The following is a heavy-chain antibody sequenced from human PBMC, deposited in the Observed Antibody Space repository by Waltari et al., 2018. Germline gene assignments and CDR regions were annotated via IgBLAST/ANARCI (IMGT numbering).Heavy chain of an antibody. J-gene: IGHJ4*02. CDR3: TMNPGY. CDR1: ELTSSTHW. V-gene: IGHV3-74*01. CDR2: MKTDGTSI. Sequence: EVQLVESGGGFVQPGGSLCLPCAASELTSSTHWLDWVRQAPGKGLVWVSRMKTDGTSISYADSVRGRFIISRDSAKNTYYLQMSSLRVEDTAVYYCTMNPGYWGQGTAVTVSS.